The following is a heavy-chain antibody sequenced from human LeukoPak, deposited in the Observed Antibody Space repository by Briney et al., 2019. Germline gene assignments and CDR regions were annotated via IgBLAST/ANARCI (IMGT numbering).Heavy chain of an antibody. J-gene: IGHJ4*02. CDR2: ISGSGDST. D-gene: IGHD6-19*01. CDR3: AKDADYSSGWYYFDY. V-gene: IGHV3-23*01. CDR1: GFTFSSYA. Sequence: PGGSLRLSCAASGFTFSSYAMSWVRQAPGKGLEWVSAISGSGDSTYYADSVKGRFTVSRDNSKNTLYLQLNSLRPEDTAVYYCAKDADYSSGWYYFDYWGQGTLVTVSS.